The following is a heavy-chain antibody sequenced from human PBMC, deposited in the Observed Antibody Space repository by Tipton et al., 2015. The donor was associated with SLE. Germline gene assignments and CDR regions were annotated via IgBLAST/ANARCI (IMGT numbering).Heavy chain of an antibody. CDR1: GFTFSSYA. CDR3: ASDWGAAVWLRRV. V-gene: IGHV3-30-3*02. Sequence: SLRLSCAASGFTFSSYAMHWVRQAPGKGLEWVAVISYDGSNKYYADSVKGRFTISRDNSKNTLYLQMNSLRAEDTAVYYCASDWGAAVWLRRVWGQGTMVTVSS. CDR2: ISYDGSNK. D-gene: IGHD3-10*01. J-gene: IGHJ3*01.